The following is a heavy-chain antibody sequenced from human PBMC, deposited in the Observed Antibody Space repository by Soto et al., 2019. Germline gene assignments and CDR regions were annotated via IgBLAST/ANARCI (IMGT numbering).Heavy chain of an antibody. CDR2: ISYDGSNK. CDR3: AKGIDYYDYVWGSADFDY. D-gene: IGHD3-16*01. Sequence: GGSLRLSCAASGFTFSSYGMHWVRQAPGKGLEWVAVISYDGSNKYYADSVKGRFTISRDNSKNTLYLQMNSLRAEDTAVYYCAKGIDYYDYVWGSADFDYWGQGTLVTVSS. J-gene: IGHJ4*02. CDR1: GFTFSSYG. V-gene: IGHV3-30*18.